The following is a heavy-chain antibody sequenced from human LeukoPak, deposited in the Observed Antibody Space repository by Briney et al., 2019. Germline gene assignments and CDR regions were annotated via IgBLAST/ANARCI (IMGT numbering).Heavy chain of an antibody. V-gene: IGHV3-30*01. D-gene: IGHD1-1*01. CDR1: GFTFSSYA. CDR3: ARTSSGTRDAFDM. CDR2: ISYDGRNK. J-gene: IGHJ3*02. Sequence: GGSLRLSCAASGFTFSSYAMHWVRQAPGKGLEWVAVISYDGRNKYYADSVKGRFTISRDNPKNTLYLQMNSLRAEDTAVFYCARTSSGTRDAFDMWGQGTMVTVSS.